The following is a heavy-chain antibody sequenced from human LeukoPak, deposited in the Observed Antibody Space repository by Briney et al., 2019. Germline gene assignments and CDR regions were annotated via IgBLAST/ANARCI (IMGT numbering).Heavy chain of an antibody. J-gene: IGHJ4*02. CDR3: ARHARAIWGGGVLRFLEWLPHFDY. CDR1: GGSFTSYY. CDR2: ISHTGHT. Sequence: SETLSLTCAVYGGSFTSYYWSWIRQPPGKGLEWIGEISHTGHTNYNPSLKSRVTMSVETSKNQLSLILTSVTAADTAVYYCARHARAIWGGGVLRFLEWLPHFDYWGQGTLVTVSS. V-gene: IGHV4-34*01. D-gene: IGHD3-3*01.